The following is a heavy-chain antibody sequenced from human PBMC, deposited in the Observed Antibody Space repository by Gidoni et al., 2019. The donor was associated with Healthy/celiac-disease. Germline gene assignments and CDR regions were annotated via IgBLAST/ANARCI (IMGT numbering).Heavy chain of an antibody. Sequence: QITLKESGPTLVKPTQTLTLTCTFSGFSLSTSGVGVGWIRQPPGKALEWLALIYWDDDKRYSPSLKSRLTITKDTSKNQVVLTMTNMDPVDTATYYCARRALWFGELNFDYWGQGTLVTVSS. V-gene: IGHV2-5*02. D-gene: IGHD3-10*01. CDR1: GFSLSTSGVG. J-gene: IGHJ4*02. CDR2: IYWDDDK. CDR3: ARRALWFGELNFDY.